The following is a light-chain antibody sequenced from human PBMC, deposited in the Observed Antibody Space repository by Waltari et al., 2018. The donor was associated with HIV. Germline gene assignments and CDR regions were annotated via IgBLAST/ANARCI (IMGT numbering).Light chain of an antibody. Sequence: DIQMTQSPSSLSASVGDRVSITCRAGQNIHTFLNWYQQQPGSAPKLLIFGASRLPSGVTSRFSGSGSETDFTLTIDNLQVEDFATYYCLQTDSMPLTFGPGTKVD. CDR3: LQTDSMPLT. CDR1: QNIHTF. J-gene: IGKJ3*01. V-gene: IGKV1-39*01. CDR2: GAS.